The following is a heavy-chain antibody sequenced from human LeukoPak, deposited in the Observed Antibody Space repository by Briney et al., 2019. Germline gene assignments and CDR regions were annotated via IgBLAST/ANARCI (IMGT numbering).Heavy chain of an antibody. CDR3: ARGGFAFDI. Sequence: SETLSLTCAVYGGSFSGYYWSWIRQPPGKGLEWIGEINHSGSTNYNPSLKSRVTISVDTSRNQFSLKLSSVTAADTAVYYCARGGFAFDIWGQGTMVTVSS. CDR2: INHSGST. V-gene: IGHV4-34*01. CDR1: GGSFSGYY. J-gene: IGHJ3*02.